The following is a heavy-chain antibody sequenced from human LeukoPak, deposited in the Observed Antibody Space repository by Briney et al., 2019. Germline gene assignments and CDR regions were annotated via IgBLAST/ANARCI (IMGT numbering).Heavy chain of an antibody. J-gene: IGHJ4*02. CDR1: GYTFTAYY. D-gene: IGHD4-23*01. Sequence: GASVKLRCTASGYTFTAYYMHWVRQPPGQGLEWMGWINPNSGGTNYAQKFQGRVTMTRDTSISTAYMELSRLRSDDTAMYYCAREGDYDGFDYWGEGTQVTVSS. CDR2: INPNSGGT. CDR3: AREGDYDGFDY. V-gene: IGHV1-2*02.